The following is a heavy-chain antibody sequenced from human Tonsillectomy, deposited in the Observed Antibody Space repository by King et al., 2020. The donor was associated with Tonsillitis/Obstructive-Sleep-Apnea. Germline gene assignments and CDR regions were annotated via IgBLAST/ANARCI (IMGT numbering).Heavy chain of an antibody. CDR3: ARPENSGDFDY. CDR2: ISVSSRFI. D-gene: IGHD6-19*01. Sequence: VQLVESGGGLVKPGGSLRLSCATSGFTFTDYSMNWVRQAPGKGLEWVASISVSSRFIYYADSVKGRFTISRDNAKNSLYLQMNSLRPEDTAVYYCARPENSGDFDYWGQGALVTVSS. V-gene: IGHV3-21*01. J-gene: IGHJ4*02. CDR1: GFTFTDYS.